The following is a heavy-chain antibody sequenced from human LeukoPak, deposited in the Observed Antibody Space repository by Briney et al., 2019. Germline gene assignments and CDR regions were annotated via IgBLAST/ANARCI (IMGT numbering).Heavy chain of an antibody. CDR1: GGSISSSSYY. CDR2: TYYSGST. V-gene: IGHV4-39*01. D-gene: IGHD6-6*01. J-gene: IGHJ4*02. CDR3: ARQSGGGSSPY. Sequence: SETLSLTCTVSGGSISSSSYYWGWIRQPPGKGLEWIGSTYYSGSTYYNPSLKSRVTISVDTSKNQFSLKLSSVTAADTAVYYCARQSGGGSSPYWGQGTLVTVSS.